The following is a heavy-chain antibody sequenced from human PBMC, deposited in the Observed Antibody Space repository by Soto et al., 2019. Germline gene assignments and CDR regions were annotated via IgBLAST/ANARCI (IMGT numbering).Heavy chain of an antibody. D-gene: IGHD2-8*01. Sequence: KVSCKASGGTFSSYAISWVRQAPGQELEWMGGIIPIFGTANYAQKFQGRVTITADESTSTAYMELSSLRSEDTAVYYCASTGGPNYYYYYYGMDVWGQGTTVTVSS. CDR1: GGTFSSYA. J-gene: IGHJ6*02. CDR3: ASTGGPNYYYYYYGMDV. V-gene: IGHV1-69*01. CDR2: IIPIFGTA.